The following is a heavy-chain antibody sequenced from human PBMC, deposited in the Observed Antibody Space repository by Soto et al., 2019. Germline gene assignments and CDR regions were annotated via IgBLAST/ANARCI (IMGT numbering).Heavy chain of an antibody. Sequence: GESLKISCKASGYSFTSYWIAWVRQMPDKGLECMGIIYPDDSDTRYNPSFQGQVTISADKSISTAYLQWSSLKASDTAMYFCERGGSSYLFDYWGQGTLVTVSS. CDR1: GYSFTSYW. CDR3: ERGGSSYLFDY. D-gene: IGHD1-26*01. CDR2: IYPDDSDT. J-gene: IGHJ4*02. V-gene: IGHV5-51*01.